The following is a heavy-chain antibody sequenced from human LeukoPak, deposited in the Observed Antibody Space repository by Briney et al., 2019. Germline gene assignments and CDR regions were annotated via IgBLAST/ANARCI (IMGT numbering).Heavy chain of an antibody. J-gene: IGHJ6*02. V-gene: IGHV4-59*12. D-gene: IGHD4-17*01. CDR2: ISDSVST. CDR1: GGSISSYY. Sequence: SETLSLTCTVSGGSISSYYWSWIRQPPGKGLEWIGYISDSVSTNYNPSLKSRVTISLDTSKNQFSLRLSSVTAADTAVYYCARVMTTVTTFKTYSYGMDVWGQGTTVTVSS. CDR3: ARVMTTVTTFKTYSYGMDV.